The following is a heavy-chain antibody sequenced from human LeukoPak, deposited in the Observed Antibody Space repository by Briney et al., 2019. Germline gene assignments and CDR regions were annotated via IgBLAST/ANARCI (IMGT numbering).Heavy chain of an antibody. CDR1: GYSFTSYW. V-gene: IGHV5-51*01. CDR2: IDPSDSET. CDR3: ARQTALGRSGDY. J-gene: IGHJ4*02. Sequence: GESLKISCKASGYSFTSYWIGWVRQMPGKGLEWMGIIDPSDSETRYTPSFQGQVTISVDKSLTTADLQWNSLKASDTAMYYCARQTALGRSGDYWGQGTLVTVSS. D-gene: IGHD7-27*01.